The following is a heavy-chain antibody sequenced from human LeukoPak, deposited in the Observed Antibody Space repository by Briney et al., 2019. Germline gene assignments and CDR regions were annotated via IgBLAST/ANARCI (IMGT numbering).Heavy chain of an antibody. D-gene: IGHD6-13*01. J-gene: IGHJ4*02. Sequence: PSETLSLTCAVSGDSINNFYWSWIRQPPGKGLEWIGYIYYSGSTNYNPSLKSRVTISVDTSKNQFSLKLSSVTAADTAVYYCAREVVAAAGTVDYWGQGTLVIVSS. V-gene: IGHV4-59*01. CDR1: GDSINNFY. CDR2: IYYSGST. CDR3: AREVVAAAGTVDY.